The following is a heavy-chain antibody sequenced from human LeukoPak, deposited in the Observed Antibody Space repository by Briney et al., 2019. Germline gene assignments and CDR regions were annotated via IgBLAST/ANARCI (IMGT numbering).Heavy chain of an antibody. V-gene: IGHV4-59*12. CDR3: ALPSGYRGSPPHFDY. Sequence: SETLSLTCTVSGGSISSYYWSWIRQPPGKGLEWIGYINYSGSTNYNPSLKSRVTISVDTSKNQFYLKLMSVYAADTAVYYCALPSGYRGSPPHFDYWGQGTLVTVSS. D-gene: IGHD1-26*01. CDR1: GGSISSYY. J-gene: IGHJ4*02. CDR2: INYSGST.